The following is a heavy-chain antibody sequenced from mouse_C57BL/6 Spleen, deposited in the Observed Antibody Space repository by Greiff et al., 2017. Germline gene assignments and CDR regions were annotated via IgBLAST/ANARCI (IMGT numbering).Heavy chain of an antibody. D-gene: IGHD2-4*01. V-gene: IGHV1-54*01. CDR2: INPGSGGT. Sequence: VQLQQSGAELVRPGTSVKVSCKASGYAFTNYLIEWAKQRPGQGLEWIGVINPGSGGTNYNEKFKGKATLTADKSSSTAYMQLSSLTSEDSAVYFCARCDYDYAMDYWGQGTSVTVSS. J-gene: IGHJ4*01. CDR1: GYAFTNYL. CDR3: ARCDYDYAMDY.